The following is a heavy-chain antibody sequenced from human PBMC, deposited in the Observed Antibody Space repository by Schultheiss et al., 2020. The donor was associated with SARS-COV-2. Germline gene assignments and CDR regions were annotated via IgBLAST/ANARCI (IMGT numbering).Heavy chain of an antibody. J-gene: IGHJ5*02. V-gene: IGHV4-59*13. Sequence: SETLSLTCTVSGGSISSYYWSWLRQSPERGLEWIGYIYHSGGTRYHPSLKSRVTISLDTSKNQFSLKLSSVSAADTAVYYCARVPDYDFYLNWFDPWGQGTLVTVSS. CDR2: IYHSGGT. CDR3: ARVPDYDFYLNWFDP. D-gene: IGHD3-3*01. CDR1: GGSISSYY.